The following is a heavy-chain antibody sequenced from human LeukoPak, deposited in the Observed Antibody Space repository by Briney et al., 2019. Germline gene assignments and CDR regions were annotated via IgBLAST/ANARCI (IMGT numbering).Heavy chain of an antibody. CDR2: INHSGST. V-gene: IGHV4-34*01. Sequence: PSETLSLTCTVSGGSISSYYWSWIRQPAGKGLEWIGEINHSGSTNYNPSLKSRVTISVDTSKNQFSLKLSSVTAADTAVYYCAREDCSSTSCYADSYNWFDPWGQGTLVTVSS. D-gene: IGHD2-2*01. J-gene: IGHJ5*02. CDR3: AREDCSSTSCYADSYNWFDP. CDR1: GGSISSYY.